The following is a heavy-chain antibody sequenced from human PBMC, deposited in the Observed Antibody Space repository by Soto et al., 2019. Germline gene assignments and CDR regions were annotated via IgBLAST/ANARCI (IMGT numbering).Heavy chain of an antibody. D-gene: IGHD3-16*02. CDR3: ATGLYLPTSYYYDMDV. V-gene: IGHV3-21*01. CDR1: GFTFSSYS. Sequence: EVQLVESGGGLVKPGGSLRLSCAASGFTFSSYSMNWVRQAPGKGLEWVSSISSSSSYIYYADSVKGRFTISRDNAKNSQYLKMTSLRAEDTAVYYCATGLYLPTSYYYDMDVWGKGTTVTVSS. CDR2: ISSSSSYI. J-gene: IGHJ6*03.